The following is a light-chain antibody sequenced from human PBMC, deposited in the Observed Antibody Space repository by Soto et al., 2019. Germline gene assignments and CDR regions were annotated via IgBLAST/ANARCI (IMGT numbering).Light chain of an antibody. J-gene: IGKJ4*01. V-gene: IGKV3-11*01. Sequence: EIVLTQSPATLSLFPGERATLSCRASQSVSSYLAWYQQKPGQAPRLLIYDASNRATGIPARFSGSGSGTDFTLTISSLEPEDFAVYYCQQRSNWRLTFGGGTKVDIK. CDR1: QSVSSY. CDR3: QQRSNWRLT. CDR2: DAS.